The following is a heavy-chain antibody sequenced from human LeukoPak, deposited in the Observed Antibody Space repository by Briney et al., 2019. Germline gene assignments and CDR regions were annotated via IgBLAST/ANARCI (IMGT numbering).Heavy chain of an antibody. J-gene: IGHJ3*02. Sequence: SETLSLTCTVSGGSISSGGYYWSWIRQPPGKGLEWIGYIYHSGSTYYNPSLKSRVTISVDRSKNQFSLKLSSVTAADTAVYYCARGLSYYDSSGYLFVDIWGQGTMVTVSS. V-gene: IGHV4-30-2*01. CDR1: GGSISSGGYY. D-gene: IGHD3-22*01. CDR3: ARGLSYYDSSGYLFVDI. CDR2: IYHSGST.